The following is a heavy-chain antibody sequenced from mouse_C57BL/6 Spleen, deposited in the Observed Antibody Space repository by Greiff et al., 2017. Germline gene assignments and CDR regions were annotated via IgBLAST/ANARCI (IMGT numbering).Heavy chain of an antibody. CDR3: ARFRGTPYYAMDY. D-gene: IGHD3-3*01. CDR1: GYTFTSYW. J-gene: IGHJ4*01. Sequence: VQLQQPGAELVRPGSSVKLSCKASGYTFTSYWMDWVKQRPGQGLEWIGNIYPSDSETHYNQKFKDKATLTVDKSSSTAYMQLSSLTSEDSAVYYCARFRGTPYYAMDYWGQGTSVTVSS. CDR2: IYPSDSET. V-gene: IGHV1-61*01.